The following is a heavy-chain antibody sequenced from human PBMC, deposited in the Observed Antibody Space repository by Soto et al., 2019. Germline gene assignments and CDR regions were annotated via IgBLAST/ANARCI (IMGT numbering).Heavy chain of an antibody. V-gene: IGHV1-18*01. CDR2: ISAYNGNT. CDR3: ARDGGDEAVAGLVAY. J-gene: IGHJ4*02. Sequence: GASVKVSCKASGYTFSSYGISWVRQAPGQGLEWMGWISAYNGNTNYAQKLQGRVTMTTDTSTSTAYMELRSLRSDGTAVYYCARDGGDEAVAGLVAYWGQGTLVTVSS. CDR1: GYTFSSYG. D-gene: IGHD6-19*01.